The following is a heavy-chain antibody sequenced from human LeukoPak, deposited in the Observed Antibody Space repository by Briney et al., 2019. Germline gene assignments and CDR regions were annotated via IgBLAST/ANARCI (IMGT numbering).Heavy chain of an antibody. Sequence: ASVKVSCKASGYTFTSYGIAWVRQAPGQGLQWMGWISANNGDTSYSQKLQGRVTMTTDTSTNTAYMELRSLTSDDTAVYYCARDPPGLTLGSPGDYWGQGTLVIVSS. V-gene: IGHV1-18*01. J-gene: IGHJ4*02. D-gene: IGHD3-16*01. CDR3: ARDPPGLTLGSPGDY. CDR2: ISANNGDT. CDR1: GYTFTSYG.